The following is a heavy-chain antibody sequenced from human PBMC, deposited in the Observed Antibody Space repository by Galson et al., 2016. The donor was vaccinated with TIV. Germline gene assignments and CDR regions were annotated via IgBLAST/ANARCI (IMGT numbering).Heavy chain of an antibody. CDR1: GASVSSGRYY. J-gene: IGHJ4*02. Sequence: SETLSLTCTVSGASVSSGRYYWSWVRQPTGKRLEWIGDIFSSGSTNYNPSLKSRVAISMDTSKSQFSLKFSSVTAADTALYFCARGLTSSSWSRCYFDNWGQGKLVTVSS. CDR2: IFSSGST. D-gene: IGHD6-13*01. CDR3: ARGLTSSSWSRCYFDN. V-gene: IGHV4-61*10.